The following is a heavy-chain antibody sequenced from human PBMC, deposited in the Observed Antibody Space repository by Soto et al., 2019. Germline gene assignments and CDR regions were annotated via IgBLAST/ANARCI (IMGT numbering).Heavy chain of an antibody. V-gene: IGHV3-30-3*01. D-gene: IGHD3-9*01. CDR1: GFSLTSFT. CDR3: AGGRHLAMSALDSCFRFDG. Sequence: QEHLVESGGGVVQPGKSLRLSCTASGFSLTSFTVHWVRQAPGKGLEWVTLISSDGSKTDYIDSVKGRFTISRDKFKNSVYMENDNLRPDVTAVYFGAGGRHLAMSALDSCFRFDGWGQGTVVTVSS. CDR2: ISSDGSKT. J-gene: IGHJ4*03.